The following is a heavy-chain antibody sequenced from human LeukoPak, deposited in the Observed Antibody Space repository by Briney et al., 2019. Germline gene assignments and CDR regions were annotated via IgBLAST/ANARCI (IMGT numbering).Heavy chain of an antibody. D-gene: IGHD6-13*01. V-gene: IGHV4-34*01. J-gene: IGHJ4*02. CDR2: INHSGST. Sequence: PSETLSLTCTVYGGSFSAYYWSWIRQPPGKGLEWIGEINHSGSTNYNPSLASRVTISVDTSKSQFSLKLSSVTAADTAVYYCAEIAAAGTLFDYWGRGTLVTVSS. CDR1: GGSFSAYY. CDR3: AEIAAAGTLFDY.